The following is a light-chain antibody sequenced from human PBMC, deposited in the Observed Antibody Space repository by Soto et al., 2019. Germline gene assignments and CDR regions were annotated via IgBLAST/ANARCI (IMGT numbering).Light chain of an antibody. V-gene: IGKV1-5*01. J-gene: IGKJ1*01. Sequence: IQMTQSPSTLSASVGDRVTITCRASQSLSNWLAWYQQKPGKAPKLLIFDVSSLEGGVPSRFSGSGSGTEFTLTISSLQPDDFATYYCQQYSTYATFGQGTKVEIK. CDR2: DVS. CDR3: QQYSTYAT. CDR1: QSLSNW.